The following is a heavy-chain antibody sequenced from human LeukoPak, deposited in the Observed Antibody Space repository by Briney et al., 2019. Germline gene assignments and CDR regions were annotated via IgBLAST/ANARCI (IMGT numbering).Heavy chain of an antibody. V-gene: IGHV4-38-2*02. CDR1: GGSIRSYH. CDR3: ASFCNSTSCYPYYYYGMDV. J-gene: IGHJ6*02. Sequence: SETLSLTCTVSGGSIRSYHWSWIRQPPGKGLEWIGSIYHSGSTYFSPSLMSRIIISVDMSKNQFSLKLSSVTAADTAVYYCASFCNSTSCYPYYYYGMDVWGQGTTVTVSS. CDR2: IYHSGST. D-gene: IGHD2-2*01.